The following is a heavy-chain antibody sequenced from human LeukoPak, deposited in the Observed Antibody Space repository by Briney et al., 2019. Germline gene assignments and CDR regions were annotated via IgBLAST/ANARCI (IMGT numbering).Heavy chain of an antibody. CDR1: GLTFSSYG. Sequence: SGRSLRLSCAASGLTFSSYGMHWVRQAPGKGLEWVAVISYDGSNKYYADSVKGRFTISRDNSKNTLYLEINSLRVEDTAVYYCAKWAGSGEQTKRYFGPFDFWGQGTLVTVSS. CDR3: AKWAGSGEQTKRYFGPFDF. V-gene: IGHV3-30*18. J-gene: IGHJ4*02. D-gene: IGHD3-3*01. CDR2: ISYDGSNK.